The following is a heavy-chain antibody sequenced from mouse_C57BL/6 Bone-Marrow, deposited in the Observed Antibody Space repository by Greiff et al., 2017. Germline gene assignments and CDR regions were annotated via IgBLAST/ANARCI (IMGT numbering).Heavy chain of an antibody. CDR3: TTSYYYGSSYVGY. J-gene: IGHJ2*01. D-gene: IGHD1-1*01. CDR2: LDPENGDT. V-gene: IGHV14-4*01. CDR1: GFNIKDDY. Sequence: VQLQQSGAELVRPGASVKLSCTASGFNIKDDYMHWVKQRPEQGLEWIGWLDPENGDTEYASKFQGKATITADPSSNTAYLQLSSLTSEDTAVYYCTTSYYYGSSYVGYWGQGTTLTVSS.